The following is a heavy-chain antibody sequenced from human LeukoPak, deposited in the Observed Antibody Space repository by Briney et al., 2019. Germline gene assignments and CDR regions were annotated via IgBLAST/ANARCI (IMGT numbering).Heavy chain of an antibody. J-gene: IGHJ4*02. CDR1: GFTFSSYG. V-gene: IGHV3-30*18. Sequence: GGSLRLSCAASGFTFSSYGIHWVRQAPGKGLEWVAVISYDGSNKYYADSVKGRFTISRDNSKNTLYLQMNSLRAEDTAVYYCAKDLTYYDILTGYSHWGQGTLVTVSS. CDR2: ISYDGSNK. D-gene: IGHD3-9*01. CDR3: AKDLTYYDILTGYSH.